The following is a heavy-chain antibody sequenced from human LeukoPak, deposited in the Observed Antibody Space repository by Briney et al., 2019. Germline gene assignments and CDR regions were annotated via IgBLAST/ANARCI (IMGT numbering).Heavy chain of an antibody. CDR1: GFTFSSDA. CDR3: AKKGYYDGSGYYMYYFDH. V-gene: IGHV3-23*01. Sequence: GGSLRLSCAASGFTFSSDAMIWVRQAPGKGLEWVSAISGSGGTAYYADSVKGRFTISRDNSKNTLYLQMNSLRAEDTAVYYCAKKGYYDGSGYYMYYFDHWGQGTLVTVSS. D-gene: IGHD3-22*01. CDR2: ISGSGGTA. J-gene: IGHJ4*02.